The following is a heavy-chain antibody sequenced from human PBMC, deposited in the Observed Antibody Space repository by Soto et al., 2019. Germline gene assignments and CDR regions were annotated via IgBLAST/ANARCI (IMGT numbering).Heavy chain of an antibody. J-gene: IGHJ4*02. CDR1: GGSISSYY. V-gene: IGHV4-59*01. D-gene: IGHD5-12*01. CDR3: ASLQYGGTIDY. CDR2: IYYSGST. Sequence: SETLSLTCTVSGGSISSYYWSWIRQPPGKGLEWIGYIYYSGSTNYNPSLKSRVTISVDTSKNQFSLKLSSVTAADTAVYYCASLQYGGTIDYWGQGTLVTVSS.